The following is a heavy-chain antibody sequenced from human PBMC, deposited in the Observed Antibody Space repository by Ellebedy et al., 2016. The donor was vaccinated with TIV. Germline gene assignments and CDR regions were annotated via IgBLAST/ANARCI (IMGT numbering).Heavy chain of an antibody. CDR2: VSYAGNNK. V-gene: IGHV3-30*18. Sequence: PGGSLRLSFAAPGFTFSSYAMSWVRQAPGKGLAWVAVVSYAGNNKYYADSVKGRFTISRDNSKNTLYLDMNSLRTEDTAVYYCAKDAREKARITWEHDYWGQGTLVTVSS. CDR3: AKDAREKARITWEHDY. CDR1: GFTFSSYA. J-gene: IGHJ4*02. D-gene: IGHD5-24*01.